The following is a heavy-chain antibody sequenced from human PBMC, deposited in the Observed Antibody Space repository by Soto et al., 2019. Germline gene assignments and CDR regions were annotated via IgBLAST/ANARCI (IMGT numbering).Heavy chain of an antibody. CDR2: IYYSGST. CDR1: GGSISSGDYY. CDR3: VGRDYYYGMDV. Sequence: SETLSLTCTVSGGSISSGDYYRSWIRQPPGKGLEWIEYIYYSGSTYYNPSLKSRVTISVDTSKNQFSLKLSSVTAADTAVYYCVGRDYYYGMDVWGQGTTVTVSS. D-gene: IGHD3-10*01. J-gene: IGHJ6*02. V-gene: IGHV4-30-4*01.